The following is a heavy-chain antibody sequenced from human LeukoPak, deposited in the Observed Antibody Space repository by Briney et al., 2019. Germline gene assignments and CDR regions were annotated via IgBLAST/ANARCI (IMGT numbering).Heavy chain of an antibody. Sequence: PGRSLRLSCAPSGFTFSSYAMHWVRQAPGKGLEWVAVISYDGSNKYYADSVKGRFTISRDNSKNTLYLQMNSLRAEDTAVYYCAKDSYQYSSATNWGQGTLVTVS. J-gene: IGHJ4*02. CDR1: GFTFSSYA. V-gene: IGHV3-30*18. CDR2: ISYDGSNK. CDR3: AKDSYQYSSATN. D-gene: IGHD6-19*01.